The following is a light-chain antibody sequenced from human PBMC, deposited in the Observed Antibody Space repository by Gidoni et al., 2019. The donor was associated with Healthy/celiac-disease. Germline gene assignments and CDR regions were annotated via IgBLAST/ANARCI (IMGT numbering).Light chain of an antibody. J-gene: IGKJ2*01. Sequence: DIQMTQSPSSLSASVGDRVTITCRASQSISSYLNWYQQKPGKAPKLLIYAASSLQSGVPSRFSGSASGTDFTLTISSLQPEDFATYYCQQSYSTPRTFXQXTKLEIK. CDR3: QQSYSTPRT. CDR2: AAS. CDR1: QSISSY. V-gene: IGKV1-39*01.